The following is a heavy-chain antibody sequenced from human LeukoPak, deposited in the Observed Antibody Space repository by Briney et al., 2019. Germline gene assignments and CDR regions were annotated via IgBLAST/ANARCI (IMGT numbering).Heavy chain of an antibody. CDR1: GFSFSNYA. V-gene: IGHV3-23*01. CDR2: ISDSGAGA. J-gene: IGHJ4*02. CDR3: AKIAPWGAVTTTDGFDY. D-gene: IGHD4-17*01. Sequence: GGSLRLSCAASGFSFSNYAMSCVRQAPGKGLEWGSSISDSGAGAYYAASVKGRFTISRDNSKNTLYLQLNSLRAEDTAVYYCAKIAPWGAVTTTDGFDYWGQGTLVTVSS.